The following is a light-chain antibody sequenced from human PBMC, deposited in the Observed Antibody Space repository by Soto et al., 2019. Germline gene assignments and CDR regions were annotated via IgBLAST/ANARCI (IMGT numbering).Light chain of an antibody. CDR3: QTSHSGLIGLI. CDR1: SGSIANNY. V-gene: IGLV6-57*04. Sequence: NFMLTQPHSVSESPGKTLSISCTRSSGSIANNYVQWYQQRPGSAPTTVIYENNQRLSGVPDRFSGSKSGTSASLAITGLQADDEADYYCQTSHSGLIGLIFGTGTKLTVL. J-gene: IGLJ1*01. CDR2: ENN.